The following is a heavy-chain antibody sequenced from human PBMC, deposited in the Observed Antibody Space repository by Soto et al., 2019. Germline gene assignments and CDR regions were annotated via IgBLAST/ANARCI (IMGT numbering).Heavy chain of an antibody. J-gene: IGHJ4*02. Sequence: PGGSLRLSCAASGFAFNGFYMSWVRQAPGKGLEWVSSITTNSGETHYPHSLAGRFIISRDNSKSTVSLQMNNLRAEDAAIYFCAKSGRKCGTSSYYYFDYWGQGTLVTVSS. CDR2: ITTNSGET. CDR1: GFAFNGFY. V-gene: IGHV3-23*01. CDR3: AKSGRKCGTSSYYYFDY. D-gene: IGHD3-22*01.